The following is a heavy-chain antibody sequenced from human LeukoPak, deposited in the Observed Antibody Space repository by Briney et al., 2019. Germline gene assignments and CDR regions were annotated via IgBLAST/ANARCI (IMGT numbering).Heavy chain of an antibody. CDR2: INPNSGGT. CDR1: GYTFTGYY. CDR3: ARGSAAAGPLGWFDP. J-gene: IGHJ5*02. D-gene: IGHD6-13*01. V-gene: IGHV1-2*02. Sequence: ASVKVSCKASGYTFTGYYMHWVRQAPGQGLEWMGWINPNSGGTNYAQKFQGRVTMTRDTSISTAYMELSRLRSDDTAVYYCARGSAAAGPLGWFDPWGQGTLVTVSS.